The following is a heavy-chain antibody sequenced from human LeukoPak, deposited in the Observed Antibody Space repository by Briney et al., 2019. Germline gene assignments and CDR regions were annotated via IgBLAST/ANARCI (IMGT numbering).Heavy chain of an antibody. CDR1: GFTFSSYA. J-gene: IGHJ5*02. D-gene: IGHD1-26*01. CDR2: ISSNGGST. CDR3: ARSVRATSWFDP. Sequence: PGGSLRLSCAASGFTFSSYAMHWVRQAPGKGLEYVSAISSNGGSTYYANSVKGRFTISRDNSKNTLYLQMGSLRAEDMAVYYCARSVRATSWFDPWGQGTLVTVSS. V-gene: IGHV3-64*01.